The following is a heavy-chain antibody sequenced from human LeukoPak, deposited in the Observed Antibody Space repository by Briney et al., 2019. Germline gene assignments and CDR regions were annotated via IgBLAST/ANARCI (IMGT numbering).Heavy chain of an antibody. Sequence: ASVKVSCKAFGYTFTSSDIYWVRQATRHELEWVGWMNPNSGSTGYAQKFQGRVTFSGNTSTPTAYMELGSLRSEDTAVYYCARAIRADRRGSWFDPWGQGTLVTVSS. J-gene: IGHJ5*02. CDR1: GYTFTSSD. D-gene: IGHD6-6*01. CDR3: ARAIRADRRGSWFDP. V-gene: IGHV1-8*03. CDR2: MNPNSGST.